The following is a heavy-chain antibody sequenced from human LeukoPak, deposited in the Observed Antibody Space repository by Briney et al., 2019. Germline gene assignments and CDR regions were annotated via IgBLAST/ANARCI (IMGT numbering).Heavy chain of an antibody. Sequence: GGSLRLSCAASGFIFSNYAMSWVRQAPEKGLEWVSGISGSGGSTYSADSVKGRFTISRDNSENTLYLQMNSLRAEDTAVYYCAKAQTHYYYGMDVWGQGTTVTVSS. V-gene: IGHV3-23*01. J-gene: IGHJ6*02. CDR3: AKAQTHYYYGMDV. CDR1: GFIFSNYA. CDR2: ISGSGGST.